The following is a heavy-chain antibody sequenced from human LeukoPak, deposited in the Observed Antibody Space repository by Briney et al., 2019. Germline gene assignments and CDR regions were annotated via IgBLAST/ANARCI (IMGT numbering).Heavy chain of an antibody. J-gene: IGHJ3*02. Sequence: PSETLSLTCAVYGGSFSGYYWSWIRQPPGKGLEWIGEINHSGSTNYNPSLKSRVTISVDTSKNQFSLKLSSVTAADTAVYYCARHRRGIVVVTVDAFDIWGQGTMVTVSS. D-gene: IGHD3-22*01. V-gene: IGHV4-34*01. CDR3: ARHRRGIVVVTVDAFDI. CDR2: INHSGST. CDR1: GGSFSGYY.